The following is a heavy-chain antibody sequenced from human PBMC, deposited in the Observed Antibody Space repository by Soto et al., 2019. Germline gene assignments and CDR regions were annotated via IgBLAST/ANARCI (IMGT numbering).Heavy chain of an antibody. J-gene: IGHJ4*02. CDR1: GYIFTNYD. V-gene: IGHV1-18*01. CDR3: VRFASSGWYTGGY. CDR2: ISPYSGNT. D-gene: IGHD6-19*01. Sequence: QVQLVQSGGEVKKPGASVKVSCKASGYIFTNYDIGWVRQAPGQGLEWMGWISPYSGNTKYTQKVQGRVTMTTDTSTSTAYMELRSLRSDDTAVYYCVRFASSGWYTGGYWGQGTLVTVSS.